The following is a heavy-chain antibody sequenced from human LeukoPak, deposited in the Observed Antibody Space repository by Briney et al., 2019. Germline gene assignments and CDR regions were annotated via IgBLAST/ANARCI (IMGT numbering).Heavy chain of an antibody. V-gene: IGHV4-39*07. CDR1: GGSISSSSYY. CDR3: ARGAPRSYYNRWYFDY. Sequence: ASETLSLTCTVSGGSISSSSYYWGWIRQPPGKGLEWFGSIYYSGSTYYNPSLKSRVTISVDTSKNQFSLKLSSVTAADTAVYYCARGAPRSYYNRWYFDYWGQGTLVTVSS. CDR2: IYYSGST. J-gene: IGHJ4*02. D-gene: IGHD3-10*01.